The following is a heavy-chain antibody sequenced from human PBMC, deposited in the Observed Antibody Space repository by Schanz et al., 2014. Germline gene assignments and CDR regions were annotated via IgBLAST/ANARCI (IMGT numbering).Heavy chain of an antibody. CDR1: GGSISSGSYY. CDR2: IYTSGGT. CDR3: AREPLSGYNWFDP. Sequence: QVQLQESGPGLVKPSHTLSLTCTVSGGSISSGSYYWNWIRQPAGKGLEWIGRIYTSGGTNYNPPHKSRVTISLATSKTEFSVMLNSVTAADTAVYYCAREPLSGYNWFDPWGQGSLVTVSS. J-gene: IGHJ5*02. V-gene: IGHV4-61*02. D-gene: IGHD6-25*01.